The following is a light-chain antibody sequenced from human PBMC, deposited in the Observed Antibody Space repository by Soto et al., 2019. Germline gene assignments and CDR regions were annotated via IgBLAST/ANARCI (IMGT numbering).Light chain of an antibody. Sequence: DIHLTQSPSSLSASLGDRVTITCHASQDIDNFLNWYQHTPGAAPKLLIYDASTLAPGVPSRCSGTESGADFTFTISSLQPEDTATYYCQQYHSLPITFGPGTKVDIK. CDR3: QQYHSLPIT. CDR2: DAS. J-gene: IGKJ3*01. CDR1: QDIDNF. V-gene: IGKV1-33*01.